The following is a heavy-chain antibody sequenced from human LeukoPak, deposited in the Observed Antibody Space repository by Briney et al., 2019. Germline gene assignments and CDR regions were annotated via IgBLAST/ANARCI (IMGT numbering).Heavy chain of an antibody. D-gene: IGHD2-2*01. V-gene: IGHV3-7*01. CDR3: ARDRSRSCSSTRCSFFDY. Sequence: GGSLRLSCAASGITFSSYWMTWVRQAPGKGLEWVANIKEDGSEKYYVDSVKGRFTISRDNAKNSQYLQMNSLRAEDTAMYYCARDRSRSCSSTRCSFFDYWGQGTLVTVSS. CDR1: GITFSSYW. CDR2: IKEDGSEK. J-gene: IGHJ4*02.